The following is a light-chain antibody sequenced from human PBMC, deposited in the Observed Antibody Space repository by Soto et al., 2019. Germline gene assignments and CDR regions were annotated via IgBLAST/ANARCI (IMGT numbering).Light chain of an antibody. CDR2: VAS. CDR3: QQYNSFSWT. V-gene: IGKV1-5*01. J-gene: IGKJ1*01. Sequence: DIQMTQSPSTLSGSVGDRVTITCRASQTISSWLAWYQQKPGKAPKLLIYVASSLEGGVPSRFSGSGSGTEFTLTISGLQPDDFATYHCQQYNSFSWTFGQGTKVDIK. CDR1: QTISSW.